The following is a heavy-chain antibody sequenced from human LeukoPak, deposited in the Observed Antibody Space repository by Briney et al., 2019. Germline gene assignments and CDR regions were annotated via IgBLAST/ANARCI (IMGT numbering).Heavy chain of an antibody. V-gene: IGHV3-11*01. Sequence: GGSLRLSCAASGFTFSDYYMSWIRQAPGKGLEWVSYISSSGSTIYYADSVKGRFTISRDNAKNSLYLQMNSLRAEDTAVYYCAREMSYYYDSSGTGSNYYYYGMDVWGQGTTVTVSS. CDR3: AREMSYYYDSSGTGSNYYYYGMDV. D-gene: IGHD3-22*01. CDR2: ISSSGSTI. J-gene: IGHJ6*02. CDR1: GFTFSDYY.